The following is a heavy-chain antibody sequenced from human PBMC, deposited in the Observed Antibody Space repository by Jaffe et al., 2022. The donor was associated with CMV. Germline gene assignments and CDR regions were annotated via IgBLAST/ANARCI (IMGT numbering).Heavy chain of an antibody. D-gene: IGHD6-19*01. V-gene: IGHV4-59*01. CDR1: GGSISSYY. Sequence: QVQLQESGPGLVKPSETLSLTCTVSGGSISSYYWSWIRQPPGKGLEWIGYIYYSGSTNYNPSLKSRVTISVDTSKNQFSLKLSSVTAADTAVYYCARVGSYSSGWSAPPGAFDIWGQGTMVTVSS. J-gene: IGHJ3*02. CDR3: ARVGSYSSGWSAPPGAFDI. CDR2: IYYSGST.